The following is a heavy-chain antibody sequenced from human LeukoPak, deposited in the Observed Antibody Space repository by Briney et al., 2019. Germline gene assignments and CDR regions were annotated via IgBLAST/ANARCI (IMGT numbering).Heavy chain of an antibody. CDR2: LYSGGDT. Sequence: PGGSLRLSCAASGSSVSNSYMSWVRQAPGKGLEWVSILYSGGDTYYAASVRGRFTISRDNAKNTLYLHMNTLSAADTAVYFCARGENYYFHTDVWGIGATVTVSS. J-gene: IGHJ6*03. D-gene: IGHD3-10*01. CDR1: GSSVSNSY. CDR3: ARGENYYFHTDV. V-gene: IGHV3-66*02.